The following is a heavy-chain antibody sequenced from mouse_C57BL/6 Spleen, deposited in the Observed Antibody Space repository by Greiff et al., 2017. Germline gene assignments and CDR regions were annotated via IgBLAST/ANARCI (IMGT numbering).Heavy chain of an antibody. Sequence: VQLQQSGPELVKPGASVKISCKASGYAFSSSWMNWVKQRPGQGLEWIGRIYPGDGDTNYNGKFKGKATLTADKSSSTAYMQLSSLTSEDSAVYFCAREDSPWFAYWGQGTLVTVSA. CDR2: IYPGDGDT. CDR3: AREDSPWFAY. V-gene: IGHV1-82*01. D-gene: IGHD2-12*01. J-gene: IGHJ3*01. CDR1: GYAFSSSW.